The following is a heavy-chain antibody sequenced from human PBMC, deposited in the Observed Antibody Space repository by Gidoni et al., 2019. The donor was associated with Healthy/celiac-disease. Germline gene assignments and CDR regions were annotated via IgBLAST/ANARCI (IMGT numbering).Heavy chain of an antibody. Sequence: QVQLVESGGGVVQPGGSLRLSCAASGFTSSSYGMHWVRQAPGKGLEWVAFIRYDGSNKYYADSVKGRFTISRDNSKNTLYLQMNSLRAEDTAVYYCAKGLWGAVAGDAFDIWGQGTMVTVSS. J-gene: IGHJ3*02. V-gene: IGHV3-30*02. D-gene: IGHD6-19*01. CDR3: AKGLWGAVAGDAFDI. CDR1: GFTSSSYG. CDR2: IRYDGSNK.